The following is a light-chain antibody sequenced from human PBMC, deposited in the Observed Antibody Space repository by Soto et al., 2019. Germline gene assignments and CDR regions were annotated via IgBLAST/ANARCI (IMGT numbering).Light chain of an antibody. Sequence: QSVLTQPRSVSGSPGQSVTISCTGTSSDVGGYNYVSWYQQHPGKAPKAMIYLVSKRPSGVPDRFSGSKSGNTASLTISGLQAEDEADYYCCSYAGNYIYVFGTGTKVTVL. CDR3: CSYAGNYIYV. CDR2: LVS. J-gene: IGLJ1*01. CDR1: SSDVGGYNY. V-gene: IGLV2-11*01.